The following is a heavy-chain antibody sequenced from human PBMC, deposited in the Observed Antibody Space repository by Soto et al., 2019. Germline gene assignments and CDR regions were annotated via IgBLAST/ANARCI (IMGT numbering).Heavy chain of an antibody. V-gene: IGHV4-59*01. D-gene: IGHD3-10*01. CDR2: IYYSGST. J-gene: IGHJ4*02. CDR3: AGSNYYGSGSYYPSWDPYFDY. Sequence: SETLSLTCTVSGGSISSYYWSWIRQPPGKGLEWIGYIYYSGSTNYNPSLKSRVTISVDTSKNQFSLKLSSVTAADTAVYYCAGSNYYGSGSYYPSWDPYFDYWGQGTLVTVSS. CDR1: GGSISSYY.